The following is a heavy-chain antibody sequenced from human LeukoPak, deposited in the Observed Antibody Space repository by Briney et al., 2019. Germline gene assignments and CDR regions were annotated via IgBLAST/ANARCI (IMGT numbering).Heavy chain of an antibody. Sequence: GSLRLSCAASGFTLRSYTMNWVRQAPGKGLEWVSSIGISSNKIYYADSVKGRFIISRDNAKNSLYLQLSSLRAGDTAVYYCARDNGGWYKRAYYLDYWGQGTLVTVSS. J-gene: IGHJ4*02. CDR1: GFTLRSYT. D-gene: IGHD6-19*01. CDR3: ARDNGGWYKRAYYLDY. V-gene: IGHV3-21*01. CDR2: IGISSNKI.